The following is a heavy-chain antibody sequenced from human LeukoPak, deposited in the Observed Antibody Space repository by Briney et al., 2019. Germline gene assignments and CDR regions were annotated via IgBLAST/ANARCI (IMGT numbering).Heavy chain of an antibody. CDR1: GGSLSSRNYY. Sequence: SETLSLTCNVSGGSLSSRNYYWGWVRQPPGKGLEGIGNIYYSGSTYYNPSLKSRLTISVDTSKNQFSLKLSSVTAADTAVYYCARSGARLGITGTKSFDYWGQGTLVTVSS. CDR2: IYYSGST. J-gene: IGHJ4*02. CDR3: ARSGARLGITGTKSFDY. D-gene: IGHD1-20*01. V-gene: IGHV4-39*07.